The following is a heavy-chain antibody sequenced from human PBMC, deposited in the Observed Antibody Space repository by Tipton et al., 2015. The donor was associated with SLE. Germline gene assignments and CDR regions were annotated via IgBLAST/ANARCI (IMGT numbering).Heavy chain of an antibody. Sequence: QLVQSGGGVVQPGRSLRLSCAASGFTFSSYAMHWVRQAPGKGLEWVAVISYDGSNKYYADSVKGRFTISRDNSKNTLYLQMNSLRAEDTAVYYCAKAGGDYYYMDVWGKGTTVTVSS. CDR2: ISYDGSNK. CDR1: GFTFSSYA. V-gene: IGHV3-30-3*01. D-gene: IGHD3-10*01. J-gene: IGHJ6*03. CDR3: AKAGGDYYYMDV.